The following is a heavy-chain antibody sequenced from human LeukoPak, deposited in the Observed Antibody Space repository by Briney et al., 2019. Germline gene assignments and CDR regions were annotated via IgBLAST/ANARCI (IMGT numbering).Heavy chain of an antibody. CDR3: AREKNVLLWFGEYRGHY. J-gene: IGHJ4*02. CDR2: ISSSGSTI. Sequence: PGGSLRLSCAASGFTFSDYYMSWIRQAPGKGLEWVSYISSSGSTIYYADSVKGRFTISRDNAKNSLYLQMSSLRAEDTAVYYCAREKNVLLWFGEYRGHYWGQGTLVTVSS. V-gene: IGHV3-11*01. D-gene: IGHD3-10*01. CDR1: GFTFSDYY.